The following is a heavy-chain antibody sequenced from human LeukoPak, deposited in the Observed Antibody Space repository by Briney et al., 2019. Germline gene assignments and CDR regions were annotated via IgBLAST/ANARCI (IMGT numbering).Heavy chain of an antibody. J-gene: IGHJ4*02. CDR2: ISSSGSTI. CDR1: GFTFSDYY. Sequence: GGSLRLSCAASGFTFSDYYMSWIRQAPGKGLEWVSYISSSGSTIYYADSVKGRFTISRDNAKNSLYLQMSSLRAEDTAVYYCARQSAIVVVVAATPVDYWGQGTLVTVSS. V-gene: IGHV3-11*04. D-gene: IGHD2-15*01. CDR3: ARQSAIVVVVAATPVDY.